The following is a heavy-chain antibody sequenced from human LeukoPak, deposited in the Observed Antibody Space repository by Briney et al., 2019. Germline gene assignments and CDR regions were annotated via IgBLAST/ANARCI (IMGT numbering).Heavy chain of an antibody. D-gene: IGHD2-2*03. J-gene: IGHJ4*02. CDR2: ISGSGGST. CDR1: GFTFSSYA. V-gene: IGHV3-23*01. Sequence: GGSLRLSWAASGFTFSSYAMSWVRQAPGKGLEWVSAISGSGGSTYYADSVKGRFTISRDNSKNTLYLQMNSLRAEDTAVYYCAKGLDIVVVPAAPFDYWGQGTLVTVSS. CDR3: AKGLDIVVVPAAPFDY.